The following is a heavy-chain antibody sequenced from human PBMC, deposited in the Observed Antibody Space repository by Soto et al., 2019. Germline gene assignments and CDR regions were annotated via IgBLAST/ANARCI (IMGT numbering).Heavy chain of an antibody. J-gene: IGHJ4*02. D-gene: IGHD3-22*01. Sequence: QLQLQESGPGLVKPSETLSLTCTVSGDSVTISDYYWGWIRQPPGRGMEWIGRIHYSGSTYYNPPLTRRVTISGDTSKKQFSLKLTSVTAADASVYYCAAHDSGGYYAEYWGQGTLVTVSA. CDR1: GDSVTISDYY. CDR2: IHYSGST. V-gene: IGHV4-39*01. CDR3: AAHDSGGYYAEY.